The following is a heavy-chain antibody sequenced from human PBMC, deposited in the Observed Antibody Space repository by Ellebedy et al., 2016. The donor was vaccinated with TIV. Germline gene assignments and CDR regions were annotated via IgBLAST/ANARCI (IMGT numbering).Heavy chain of an antibody. D-gene: IGHD6-6*01. CDR2: ISSDGGST. V-gene: IGHV3-64*02. J-gene: IGHJ6*02. CDR1: GFTFSRYA. Sequence: GESLKISCAASGFTFSRYAMNWVRQAPGKGLEYVSAISSDGGSTYYAESVKGRFTISRDNSKDTLNLQMGSLRAEDMGGYYCARVGIAARGMDVWGQGTTVTVSS. CDR3: ARVGIAARGMDV.